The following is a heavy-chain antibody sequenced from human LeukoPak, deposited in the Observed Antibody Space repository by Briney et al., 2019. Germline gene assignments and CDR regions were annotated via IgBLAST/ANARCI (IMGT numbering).Heavy chain of an antibody. V-gene: IGHV1-2*02. CDR3: ARSPGTTFGFSDY. J-gene: IGHJ4*02. D-gene: IGHD3-16*01. CDR2: INANSGGT. Sequence: ASVKVSCKASGYTFSDYYMHWVRQAPGQGLEWVGWINANSGGTNYAQKFQGRVTMTRDTSISTAYMELSRLRSDDTAVYYCARSPGTTFGFSDYWGQGTLVTVSS. CDR1: GYTFSDYY.